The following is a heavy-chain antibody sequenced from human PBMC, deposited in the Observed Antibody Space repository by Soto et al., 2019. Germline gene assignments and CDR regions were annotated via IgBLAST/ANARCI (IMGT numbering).Heavy chain of an antibody. CDR1: GGSISSSSYY. D-gene: IGHD3-22*01. Sequence: PSETLSLTCTVSGGSISSSSYYWGWIRQPPGKGLEWIGSIYYSGSTYYNPSLKSRVTISVDTSKNTLYLQMNSLRAEDTAVYYCARESGYLNWFDPWGQGTLVTVSS. CDR2: IYYSGST. CDR3: ARESGYLNWFDP. J-gene: IGHJ5*02. V-gene: IGHV4-39*02.